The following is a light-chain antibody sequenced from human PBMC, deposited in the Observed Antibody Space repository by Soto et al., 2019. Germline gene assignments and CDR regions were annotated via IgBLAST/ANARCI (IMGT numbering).Light chain of an antibody. J-gene: IGKJ4*01. CDR2: GAS. Sequence: EIVMTRSPATLSVAPGERVTLSCRASQGVSRKLAWYQHKSGQAPRLLISGASAGATGIPARFSGSGSGTEFTLTISSLQSEDCAIYYCQQYHTWPITFGGGTKVEIK. CDR1: QGVSRK. V-gene: IGKV3-15*01. CDR3: QQYHTWPIT.